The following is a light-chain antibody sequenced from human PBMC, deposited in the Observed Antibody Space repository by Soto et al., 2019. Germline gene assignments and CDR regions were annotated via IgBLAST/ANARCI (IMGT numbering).Light chain of an antibody. CDR3: QVYGRSPLMYT. V-gene: IGKV3-20*01. CDR1: QSVTSDF. CDR2: GAS. Sequence: EIVLTQSPGTLSLSPGERATLSCRASQSVTSDFLDWYQQKPGQAPRLLIYGASSRAAGVPDRFTGSGSGTHFTLTITRLGPEDYVVYYCQVYGRSPLMYTFGQGTKLGVK. J-gene: IGKJ2*01.